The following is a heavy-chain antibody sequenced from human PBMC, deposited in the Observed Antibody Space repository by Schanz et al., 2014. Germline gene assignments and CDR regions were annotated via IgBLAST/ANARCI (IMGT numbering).Heavy chain of an antibody. V-gene: IGHV3-66*01. CDR2: IYSGVST. Sequence: EVQLVESGGGLVQPGGSQRLSCAASGFIVSSTYMTWVRQAPGKGLEWVSIIYSGVSTYYADSVKGRFTISRDNSKNTVYLQMNGLTGEDTGMYYYAGGGRVAGLDYWGQGTLVTVSS. CDR1: GFIVSSTY. J-gene: IGHJ4*02. D-gene: IGHD3-16*01. CDR3: AGGGRVAGLDY.